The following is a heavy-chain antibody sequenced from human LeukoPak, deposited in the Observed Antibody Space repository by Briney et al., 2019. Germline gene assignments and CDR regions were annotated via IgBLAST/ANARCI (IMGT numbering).Heavy chain of an antibody. CDR1: GFTFSSYW. Sequence: GGTLRLSCAASGFTFSSYWMHWVRQAPGKGLVWVSRINSDGSYTGYADSVKGRFTISRDNAKNTVYLQMNSLRAEDTAVYYCAREVEMATTAYFDYWGQGTLVTVSS. CDR3: AREVEMATTAYFDY. D-gene: IGHD5-24*01. CDR2: INSDGSYT. J-gene: IGHJ4*02. V-gene: IGHV3-74*01.